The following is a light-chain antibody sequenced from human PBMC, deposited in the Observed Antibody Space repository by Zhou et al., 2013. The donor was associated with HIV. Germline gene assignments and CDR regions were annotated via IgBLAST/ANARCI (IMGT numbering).Light chain of an antibody. CDR3: QQSYTVPRT. CDR2: ASS. CDR1: QNIDIY. J-gene: IGKJ1*01. V-gene: IGKV1-39*01. Sequence: DIQMTQSPSSLSASVGDRVTISCRTSQNIDIYLNWYQQTPGKAPELLIYASSNLRSGVPSRFSGSGSGSEFTLTISSLQPEDFATYYCQQSYTVPRTFGQGTEGGN.